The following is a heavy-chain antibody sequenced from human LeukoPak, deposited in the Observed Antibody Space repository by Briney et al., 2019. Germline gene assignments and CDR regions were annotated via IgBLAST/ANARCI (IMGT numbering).Heavy chain of an antibody. J-gene: IGHJ4*02. CDR1: GFTFSSYA. CDR3: AKDGGTHFDH. Sequence: GRSLRLSCAASGFTFSSYAMHWVRQAPGKGLEWVAVISYDGSNKYYADSVKGRFTITRDNAQNSLTLHMNTLRADDTAVYYCAKDGGTHFDHWGQGTLVTVSS. CDR2: ISYDGSNK. V-gene: IGHV3-30*04. D-gene: IGHD1-26*01.